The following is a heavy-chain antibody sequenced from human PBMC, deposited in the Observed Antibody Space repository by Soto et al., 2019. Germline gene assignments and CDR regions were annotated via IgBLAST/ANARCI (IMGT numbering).Heavy chain of an antibody. CDR2: INAGNGNT. J-gene: IGHJ4*02. Sequence: QVQLVQSGAEVKKPGASVKVSCKASGYTFTSYAMHWVRQAPGQRLEWMGWINAGNGNTKYSQKFQGRVTITKDTSASMGYMELISLRSEDTAVYYCARDVGATGDWGQGTLVTVSS. CDR1: GYTFTSYA. CDR3: ARDVGATGD. V-gene: IGHV1-3*01. D-gene: IGHD1-26*01.